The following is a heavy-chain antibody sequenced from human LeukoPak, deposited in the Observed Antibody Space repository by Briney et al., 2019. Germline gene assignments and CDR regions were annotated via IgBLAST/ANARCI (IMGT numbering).Heavy chain of an antibody. Sequence: ASVNVSCKASGYTCTSYYMHWVRQAPGQGLEWMGIINPSGGSTSYAQKFQGRVTMTRDTSTSTVYMELSSLRSEDTAVYYCARARAVGYYLVWFYPWGQGTLVTVSS. V-gene: IGHV1-46*01. CDR3: ARARAVGYYLVWFYP. D-gene: IGHD3-22*01. CDR1: GYTCTSYY. CDR2: INPSGGST. J-gene: IGHJ5*02.